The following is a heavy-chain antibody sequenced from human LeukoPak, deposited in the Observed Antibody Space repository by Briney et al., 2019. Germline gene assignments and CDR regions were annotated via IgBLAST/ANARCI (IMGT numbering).Heavy chain of an antibody. J-gene: IGHJ4*02. CDR1: GYTFTGYY. CDR3: ARVTPSSSYFDY. Sequence: ASVKVSCKASGYTFTGYYMHWVRQAPGQGLEWMGWINPNSGGTIYAQKFQGRVTMTRDTSISTAYMELSRLRSDDTAVYYCARVTPSSSYFDYWGQGTLVTVSS. CDR2: INPNSGGT. V-gene: IGHV1-2*02.